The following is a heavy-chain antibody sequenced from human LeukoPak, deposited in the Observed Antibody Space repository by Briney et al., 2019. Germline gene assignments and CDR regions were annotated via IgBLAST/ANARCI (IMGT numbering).Heavy chain of an antibody. CDR2: IIRDGSEK. CDR1: GFTFSSFW. D-gene: IGHD3-3*01. CDR3: ARDSPGIMIFGVVTPN. J-gene: IGHJ4*02. Sequence: GGSLRLSCVASGFTFSSFWMSWVRQAPGKGLEWVAKIIRDGSEKYYVDSVKGRFTISRDNAKNSLYLQMNSLRAEDTAVYYCARDSPGIMIFGVVTPNGGQGTLVTVSS. V-gene: IGHV3-7*05.